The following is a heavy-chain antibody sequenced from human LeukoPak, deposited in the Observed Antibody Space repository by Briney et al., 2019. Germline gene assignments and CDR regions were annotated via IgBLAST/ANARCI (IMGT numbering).Heavy chain of an antibody. CDR3: ARGSPFDD. CDR1: GFNVSANY. CDR2: IYSGGST. V-gene: IGHV3-66*01. D-gene: IGHD1-26*01. Sequence: PGGSLRLSCEVSGFNVSANYXRWVXQAPGXGLVWVSGIYSGGSTYYADSVKGRFTISRDIPKNMVYLQMISLRAEDTAVYYCARGSPFDDWGQGTLVTVSS. J-gene: IGHJ4*02.